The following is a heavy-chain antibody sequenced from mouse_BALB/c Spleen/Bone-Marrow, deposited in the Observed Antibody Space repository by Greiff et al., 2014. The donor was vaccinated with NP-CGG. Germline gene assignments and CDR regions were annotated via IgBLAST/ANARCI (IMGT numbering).Heavy chain of an antibody. J-gene: IGHJ3*01. V-gene: IGHV1-61*01. D-gene: IGHD2-1*01. Sequence: QVQLKESGTEVVRPGASVKLSCKASGYSFTTYWMNWGKQRPGQGLEWIGMIYPSDSGTRLNQKFKDKATLTVDKSSSTAYMQLNSPTSEDSAVHYCAREKVYYGISWFAYWGQGTLVTVSA. CDR1: GYSFTTYW. CDR2: IYPSDSGT. CDR3: AREKVYYGISWFAY.